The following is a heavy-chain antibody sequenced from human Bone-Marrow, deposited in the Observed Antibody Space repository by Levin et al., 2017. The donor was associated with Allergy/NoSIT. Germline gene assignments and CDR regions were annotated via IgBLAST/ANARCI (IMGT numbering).Heavy chain of an antibody. V-gene: IGHV3-30*18. CDR1: GFTFSSSG. D-gene: IGHD3-10*01. CDR3: AKVSSEAQRYYYYYYGMDV. Sequence: LSLTCAASGFTFSSSGMHWVRQAPGKGLEWVAVISYDGSNKYYADSVKGRFTISRDNSKNTLYLQMNSLRAEDTAVYYCAKVSSEAQRYYYYYYGMDVWGQGTTVTVSS. J-gene: IGHJ6*02. CDR2: ISYDGSNK.